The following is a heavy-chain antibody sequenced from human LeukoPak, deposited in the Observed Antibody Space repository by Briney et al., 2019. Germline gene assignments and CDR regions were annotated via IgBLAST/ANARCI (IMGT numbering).Heavy chain of an antibody. CDR2: ISSSSSYI. Sequence: GGSLRLSCAASGFTFSSYSMNWVRQAPGKGLEWVSSISSSSSYIYYADSVRGRFTISRDNAKNSLYLQMNSLRAEDTAVYYCARDRSAYGVITIFDYWGQGTLVTVSS. J-gene: IGHJ4*02. CDR1: GFTFSSYS. CDR3: ARDRSAYGVITIFDY. D-gene: IGHD2-21*01. V-gene: IGHV3-21*01.